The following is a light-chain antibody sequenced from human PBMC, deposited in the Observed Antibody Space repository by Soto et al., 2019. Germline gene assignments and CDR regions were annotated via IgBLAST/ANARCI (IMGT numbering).Light chain of an antibody. CDR3: VLYMGSGISV. CDR2: NTN. CDR1: SGSVSTSYY. J-gene: IGLJ2*01. Sequence: QTVVTQEPSFSVSPGGTVTLTCGLSSGSVSTSYYPSWYQQTPCQAPRTLIYNTNTRSSGVPDRFSGSILGNKAALTITGAHADDESDYYCVLYMGSGISVFGGGTKLTVL. V-gene: IGLV8-61*01.